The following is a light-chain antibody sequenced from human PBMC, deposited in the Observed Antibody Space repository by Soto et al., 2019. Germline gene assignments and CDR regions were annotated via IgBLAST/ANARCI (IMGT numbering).Light chain of an antibody. CDR3: QQYGRSPLT. CDR1: QSLSSSF. CDR2: SSS. V-gene: IGKV3-20*01. Sequence: EIVLTQSPGTLSLSPGERAIRSCRASQSLSSSFLAWYQQKPGQAPRLLIYSSSNRATGIPDRFSGGGSGTDFTLTISRLEPADFAVYYCQQYGRSPLTFGGGTKVHIK. J-gene: IGKJ4*01.